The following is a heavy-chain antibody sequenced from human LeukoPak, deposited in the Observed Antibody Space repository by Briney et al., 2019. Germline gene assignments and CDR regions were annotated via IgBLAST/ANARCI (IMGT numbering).Heavy chain of an antibody. Sequence: GGSLRLSCAASGFTFSKHAMSWVRQAPGKGLEWVSATSGSGGSTYYADSVKGRFTISRDNSKNTLYLQMNSLRAEDTAVYYCAKGVPNLNRCYFDYWGQGTLVTVSS. J-gene: IGHJ4*02. CDR2: TSGSGGST. CDR3: AKGVPNLNRCYFDY. CDR1: GFTFSKHA. D-gene: IGHD1-14*01. V-gene: IGHV3-23*01.